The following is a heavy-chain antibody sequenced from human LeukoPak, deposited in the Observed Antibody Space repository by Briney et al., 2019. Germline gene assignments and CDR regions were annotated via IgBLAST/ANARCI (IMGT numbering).Heavy chain of an antibody. CDR2: INHSGST. CDR3: ARSTFGGVIVQAY. Sequence: SETLSLTCAVYGGSFSDYYWSWIRQPPGKGLEWIGEINHSGSTNYNPSLKSRVTISVDTSKNQFSLKLSSVTAADTAVYYCARSTFGGVIVQAYWGQGTLVTVSS. J-gene: IGHJ4*02. V-gene: IGHV4-34*01. CDR1: GGSFSDYY. D-gene: IGHD3-16*02.